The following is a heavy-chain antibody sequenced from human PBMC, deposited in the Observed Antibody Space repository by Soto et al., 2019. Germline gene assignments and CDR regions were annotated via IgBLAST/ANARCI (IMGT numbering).Heavy chain of an antibody. J-gene: IGHJ6*02. CDR2: ISSSGSTI. CDR3: ASILEPGYYYYGMDV. CDR1: GFTFSSYE. Sequence: PGGSLRLSCAASGFTFSSYEMNWVRQAPGKGLEWVSYISSSGSTIYYADSVKGRFTISRDNAKNSLYLQMNSLRAEDTAVYYCASILEPGYYYYGMDVWGQGTTVTVSS. V-gene: IGHV3-48*03.